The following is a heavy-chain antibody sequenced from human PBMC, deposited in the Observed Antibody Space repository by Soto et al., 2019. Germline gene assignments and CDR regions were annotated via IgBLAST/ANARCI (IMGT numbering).Heavy chain of an antibody. V-gene: IGHV1-69*04. CDR1: GGTFSSYT. Sequence: SVKVSCKASGGTFSSYTISWVRQAPGQGLEWMGRIIPILGIANYAQKFQGRVTITADKSTSTAYMELSSLRSEDTAVYYCARDQGTDWELLIRWFDPWGQGTLVTVSS. CDR2: IIPILGIA. J-gene: IGHJ5*02. D-gene: IGHD1-26*01. CDR3: ARDQGTDWELLIRWFDP.